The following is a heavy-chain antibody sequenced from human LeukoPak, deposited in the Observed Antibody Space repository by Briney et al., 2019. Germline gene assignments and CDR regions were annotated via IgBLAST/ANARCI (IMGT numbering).Heavy chain of an antibody. J-gene: IGHJ4*02. Sequence: GASVKVSCKASGYTFTDYYIHWVRQAPGQGLEWMGIINPSGGSTSYAQKFQGRVTMTTDTSTSTAYMELRSLRSDDTAVYYCARRARGSGSYYDNWGQGTLVTVSS. CDR1: GYTFTDYY. V-gene: IGHV1-46*01. D-gene: IGHD3-10*01. CDR2: INPSGGST. CDR3: ARRARGSGSYYDN.